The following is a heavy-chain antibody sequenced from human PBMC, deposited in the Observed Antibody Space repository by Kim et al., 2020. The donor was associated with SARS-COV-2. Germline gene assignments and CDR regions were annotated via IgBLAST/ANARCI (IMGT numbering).Heavy chain of an antibody. J-gene: IGHJ4*01. D-gene: IGHD3-9*01. V-gene: IGHV3-43*02. Sequence: GGSLRLSCAASGFTFNNYAMHWVRQAPGKGLEWVSVISYDGGSTYYADSVKGRFTISRDNSKNTLYLQMNSLRTEDTALYYCATSNGFFDLLFDYRG. CDR2: ISYDGGST. CDR1: GFTFNNYA. CDR3: ATSNGFFDLLFDY.